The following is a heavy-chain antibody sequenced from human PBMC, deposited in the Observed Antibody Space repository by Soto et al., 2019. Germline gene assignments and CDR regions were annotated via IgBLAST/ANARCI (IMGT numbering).Heavy chain of an antibody. CDR2: MNPNSGNT. CDR1: GYTFTSYD. CDR3: ASNYDMWSGYLSPVDY. D-gene: IGHD3-3*01. Sequence: ASVKVSCKASGYTFTSYDINWVRQATGQGLEWMGWMNPNSGNTGYAQKFQGRFTITRDNAKNSLYLEMNSLRDEDTAFFYCASNYDMWSGYLSPVDYWGQGPRVTVSS. V-gene: IGHV1-8*01. J-gene: IGHJ4*02.